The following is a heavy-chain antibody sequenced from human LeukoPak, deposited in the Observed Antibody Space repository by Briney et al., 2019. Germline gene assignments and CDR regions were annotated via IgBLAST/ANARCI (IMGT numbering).Heavy chain of an antibody. CDR3: ARQEAAAGNVWLGYYFDY. J-gene: IGHJ4*02. Sequence: SETLSLTCTVSGGSISSYYWSWIRQPPGKGLEWIGYIYYSGSTNYNPSLKSRVTISVDTSKNQFSLKLSSVTAADTAVYYCARQEAAAGNVWLGYYFDYWGQGTLVTVPS. D-gene: IGHD6-13*01. CDR1: GGSISSYY. V-gene: IGHV4-59*08. CDR2: IYYSGST.